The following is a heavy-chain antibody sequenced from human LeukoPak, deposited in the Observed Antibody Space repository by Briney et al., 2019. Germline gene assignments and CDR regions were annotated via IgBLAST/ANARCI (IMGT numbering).Heavy chain of an antibody. CDR3: ARDGTVATNWFDP. V-gene: IGHV4-59*01. D-gene: IGHD5-12*01. CDR2: IKSSGSS. Sequence: SETLSLTCSVFADSMNNYYWNWIRQPPGKGLEWIGYIKSSGSSNYNPSLKSRVTISMDTSKNQFSLRLNSVTAADTAVYYCARDGTVATNWFDPWGQGTLVTVSS. CDR1: ADSMNNYY. J-gene: IGHJ5*02.